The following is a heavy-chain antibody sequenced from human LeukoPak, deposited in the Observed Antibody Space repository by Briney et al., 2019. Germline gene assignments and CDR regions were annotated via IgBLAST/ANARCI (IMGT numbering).Heavy chain of an antibody. CDR2: IIPIFGTQ. CDR3: ARVDRYHFYLDV. CDR1: GGTFRTYS. Sequence: ASVKVSCKASGGTFRTYSVTWVRQAPGQGLEWMGGIIPIFGTQNYAQKFQGRVKVTTDDATGTAYMELSSLMSEDTAIYYCARVDRYHFYLDVWGKGTPVTVSS. V-gene: IGHV1-69*05. J-gene: IGHJ6*03.